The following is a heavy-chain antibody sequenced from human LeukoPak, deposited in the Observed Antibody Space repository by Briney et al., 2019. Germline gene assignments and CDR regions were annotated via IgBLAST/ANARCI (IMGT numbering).Heavy chain of an antibody. Sequence: PSETLSLTCAVYGGSFSGYYWSWIRQPPGKGLEWIGEINHSGSTNYNPSLKSRVTISVDTSKNQFSLKLSSVTAADTAVYYCARGPARGCSTSCPYYFDYWGQGTLVTVSS. V-gene: IGHV4-34*01. CDR1: GGSFSGYY. CDR2: INHSGST. D-gene: IGHD2-2*01. J-gene: IGHJ4*02. CDR3: ARGPARGCSTSCPYYFDY.